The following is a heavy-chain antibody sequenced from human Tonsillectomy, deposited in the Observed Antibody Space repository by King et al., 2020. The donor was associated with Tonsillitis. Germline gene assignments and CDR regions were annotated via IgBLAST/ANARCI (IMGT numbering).Heavy chain of an antibody. Sequence: VQLVESGGIVVQPGGSLRLSCAASGFTFDDYTMHWVRQVPGRGLEWVSLISWDGGTTYYADSVKGRFTLSRDNSKNSLYLQMNSLRTEDTALYYCTKPIQYGSGGSCYSPGYFNNWGQGTLVTVSS. V-gene: IGHV3-43*01. D-gene: IGHD2-15*01. CDR2: ISWDGGTT. CDR3: TKPIQYGSGGSCYSPGYFNN. CDR1: GFTFDDYT. J-gene: IGHJ1*01.